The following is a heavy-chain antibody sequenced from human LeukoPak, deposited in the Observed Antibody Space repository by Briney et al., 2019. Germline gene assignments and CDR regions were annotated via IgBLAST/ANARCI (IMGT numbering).Heavy chain of an antibody. CDR1: GYTFTSYD. CDR2: MNPNSGNT. CDR3: ARGFEYSSSSIL. Sequence: ASVKVSCKASGYTFTSYDINWVRQATGQGLEWMGWMNPNSGNTGYAQKFQGRVTMTRNTSINTAYMELSSLRSEDTAVYYCARGFEYSSSSILWGQGTLVTVSS. V-gene: IGHV1-8*01. D-gene: IGHD6-6*01. J-gene: IGHJ4*02.